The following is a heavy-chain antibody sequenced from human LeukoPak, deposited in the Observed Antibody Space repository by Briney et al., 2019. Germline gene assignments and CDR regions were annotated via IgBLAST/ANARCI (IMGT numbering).Heavy chain of an antibody. D-gene: IGHD1-26*01. CDR2: IGGRDDRT. V-gene: IGHV3-23*01. CDR3: ARSAVGTSCCTAVDY. Sequence: GGSLRLSCAASGFTFTGHTMTWLRQAPGKGLEWVSIIGGRDDRTYYADSVKGRFTISRDNSKNTLYLQMNSLRAEDTAEYYCARSAVGTSCCTAVDYWGQGTLVTVSS. CDR1: GFTFTGHT. J-gene: IGHJ4*02.